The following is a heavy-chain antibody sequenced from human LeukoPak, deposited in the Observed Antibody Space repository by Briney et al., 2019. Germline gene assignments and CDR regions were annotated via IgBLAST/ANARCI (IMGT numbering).Heavy chain of an antibody. J-gene: IGHJ4*02. D-gene: IGHD6-19*01. CDR1: GYTFSGYY. CDR2: INPNSGGT. V-gene: IGHV1-2*02. CDR3: ARDAPRYIAVAGRGGGDY. Sequence: ASVKVSCKASGYTFSGYYMHWVRQAPGQGLEWMGWINPNSGGTNYAQKFQGRVTMTRDTSISTAYMELSRLRSDDTAVYYCARDAPRYIAVAGRGGGDYWGQGTLVTVSS.